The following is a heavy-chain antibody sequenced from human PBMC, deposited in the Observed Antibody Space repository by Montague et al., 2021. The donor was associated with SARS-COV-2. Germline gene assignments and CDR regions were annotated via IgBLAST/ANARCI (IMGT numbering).Heavy chain of an antibody. CDR1: GGSFSSYY. CDR2: MNHSGST. Sequence: SETLSLTCAVSGGSFSSYYWSWICQPPRPGLEWVWEMNHSGSTNYNPYLKIRVTISVDTSKNQFYLKLSSVTAADTAVYDCTRAGYQVVWSDYYDCGMDVWGRGTTVTVSS. J-gene: IGHJ6*02. D-gene: IGHD2-2*01. V-gene: IGHV4-34*01. CDR3: TRAGYQVVWSDYYDCGMDV.